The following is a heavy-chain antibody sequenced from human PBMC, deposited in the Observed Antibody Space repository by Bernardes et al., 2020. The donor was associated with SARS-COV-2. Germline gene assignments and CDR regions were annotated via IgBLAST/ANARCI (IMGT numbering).Heavy chain of an antibody. J-gene: IGHJ6*02. CDR3: ARGNWRYYGSGKGRGMDV. V-gene: IGHV3-13*05. CDR2: IGTAGDP. D-gene: IGHD3-10*01. Sequence: GGSLRLSCAASGFTFSSYDMHWVRQATGKGLEWVSAIGTAGDPYYPGSVKGRFTISRENAKNSLYLQMNSLRAGDTAVYYCARGNWRYYGSGKGRGMDVWGQGIPVTVSS. CDR1: GFTFSSYD.